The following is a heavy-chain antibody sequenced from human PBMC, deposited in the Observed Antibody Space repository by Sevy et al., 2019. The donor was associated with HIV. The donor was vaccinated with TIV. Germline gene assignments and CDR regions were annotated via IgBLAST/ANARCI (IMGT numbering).Heavy chain of an antibody. CDR3: AKDFYYDFWSGYYTFDY. CDR1: GFTFTSYA. Sequence: GGSLRLSCAASGFTFTSYAMSWVRQAPGKGLEWVSGITGDGGSTYYADSVKGRFTISRDNSKKTLFLQMNSLRAEETAVYYCAKDFYYDFWSGYYTFDYWGQGTLVTVSS. D-gene: IGHD3-3*01. V-gene: IGHV3-23*01. CDR2: ITGDGGST. J-gene: IGHJ4*02.